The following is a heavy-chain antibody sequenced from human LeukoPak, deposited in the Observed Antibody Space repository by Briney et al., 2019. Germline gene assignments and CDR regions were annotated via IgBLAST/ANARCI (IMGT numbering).Heavy chain of an antibody. D-gene: IGHD6-13*01. CDR2: ISGGGDGT. CDR3: ARDYDSSSWYP. J-gene: IGHJ5*02. Sequence: PGGSLRLSCAASEFTFSTYAMTWVRQAPGKGLEWVSTISGGGDGTHYAESVKGRFTISRDNSKNTLYLQMSDLRAEDTAVYYCARDYDSSSWYPWGQGTLVTVSS. CDR1: EFTFSTYA. V-gene: IGHV3-23*01.